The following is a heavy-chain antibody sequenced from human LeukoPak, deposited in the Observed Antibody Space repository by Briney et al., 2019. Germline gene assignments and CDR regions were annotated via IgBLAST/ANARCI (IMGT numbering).Heavy chain of an antibody. Sequence: GGSPRLSCAASGFTFSSYAMSWVRQAPGKGLEWVSAISGSGGSTYYADSVKGRFTISRDNSKNTLYLQMNSLRAEDTAVYYCARHVPVQQQLTQGFDPWGQGTLVTVSS. V-gene: IGHV3-23*01. D-gene: IGHD6-13*01. CDR1: GFTFSSYA. CDR2: ISGSGGST. CDR3: ARHVPVQQQLTQGFDP. J-gene: IGHJ5*02.